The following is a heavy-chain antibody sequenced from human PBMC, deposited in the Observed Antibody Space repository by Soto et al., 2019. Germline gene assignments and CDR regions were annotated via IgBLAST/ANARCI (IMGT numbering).Heavy chain of an antibody. J-gene: IGHJ6*02. CDR2: ISSSSSYI. V-gene: IGHV3-21*01. CDR1: GFTFSSYS. Sequence: EVQLVESGGGLVKPGGSLRLSCAASGFTFSSYSMNWVRQAPGKGLEWVSSISSSSSYIYYADSVKGRFTISRDNAKNSLYLQMNSLRAEDTAVYYCARDPLAYCGGDCYSDYYYGMDVWGQGTTVTDSS. D-gene: IGHD2-21*02. CDR3: ARDPLAYCGGDCYSDYYYGMDV.